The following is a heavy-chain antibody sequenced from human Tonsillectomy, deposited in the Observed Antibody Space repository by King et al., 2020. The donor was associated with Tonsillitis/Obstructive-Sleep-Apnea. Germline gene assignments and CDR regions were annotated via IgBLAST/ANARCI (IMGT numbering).Heavy chain of an antibody. J-gene: IGHJ4*02. CDR2: IIPILATA. CDR3: ARGWRDSSGYYLMDY. D-gene: IGHD3-22*01. V-gene: IGHV1-69*09. CDR1: GGTFSSYA. Sequence: QLVQSGAEVKKPGSSVKVSCKASGGTFSSYAISWVRQAPGQGLEWMGRIIPILATANYALKFQGGVTITADKSTSTAYMELHSLRSEDTAVYFCARGWRDSSGYYLMDYWGQGTLVTVSS.